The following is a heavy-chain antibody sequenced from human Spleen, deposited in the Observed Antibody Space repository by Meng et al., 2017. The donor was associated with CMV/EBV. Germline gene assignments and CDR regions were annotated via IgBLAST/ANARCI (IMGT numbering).Heavy chain of an antibody. J-gene: IGHJ6*02. V-gene: IGHV3-9*01. D-gene: IGHD3-9*01. CDR3: ARSLYYDILTGYYAPYYYNGMDV. Sequence: SLKISCAASGFTYDVYAMHWVRQVPGKGLEWVSGINWSGGRIGYADSVKGRFTISRDNAKNSLFLQMNSLRAEDTAVYYCARSLYYDILTGYYAPYYYNGMDVWGQGTTVTVSS. CDR2: INWSGGRI. CDR1: GFTYDVYA.